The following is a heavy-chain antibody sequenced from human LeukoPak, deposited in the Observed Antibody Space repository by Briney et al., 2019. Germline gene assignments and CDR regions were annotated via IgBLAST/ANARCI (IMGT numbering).Heavy chain of an antibody. CDR3: ARDLIPHSGYDGGIDY. CDR2: IWYDGSNK. J-gene: IGHJ4*02. Sequence: GRSLRLSCAASGFTFSSYGMHWVRQAPGKGLEWVAVIWYDGSNKYYADSVKGRFTISRDNSKNTLYLQMNSLRAEDTAVYYCARDLIPHSGYDGGIDYWGQGTLVTVSS. CDR1: GFTFSSYG. D-gene: IGHD5-12*01. V-gene: IGHV3-33*01.